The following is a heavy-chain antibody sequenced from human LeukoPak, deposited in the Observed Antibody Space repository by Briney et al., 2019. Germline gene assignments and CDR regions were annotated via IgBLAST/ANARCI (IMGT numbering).Heavy chain of an antibody. Sequence: SQTLSLTCAISGDSIYSNSVAWNWIRQSPAKGLEWLGRTYYMSKWYNDYEVSVKSRITINPDTSKNQFSLHLNSVTPEDTAVYYCARDSAYYYGSGSYSPYYYCYMDVWGKGTTVTISS. CDR2: TYYMSKWYN. CDR1: GDSIYSNSVA. CDR3: ARDSAYYYGSGSYSPYYYCYMDV. D-gene: IGHD3-10*01. J-gene: IGHJ6*03. V-gene: IGHV6-1*01.